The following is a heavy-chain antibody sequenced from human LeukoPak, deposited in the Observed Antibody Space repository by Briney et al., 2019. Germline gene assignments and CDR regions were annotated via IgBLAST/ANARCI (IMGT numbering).Heavy chain of an antibody. D-gene: IGHD3-10*01. V-gene: IGHV3-33*06. CDR1: GFTFSNHG. CDR3: AKDRGNYGLGTPIDY. CDR2: IWYDGTNK. J-gene: IGHJ4*02. Sequence: GGSLRLSCAAPGFTFSNHGIRWVRQAPGKGLEWVAVIWYDGTNKYYADSVKGRFTISRDNSKNPLYLQMNSLRAEDTAVYYCAKDRGNYGLGTPIDYWGQGTLVTVSS.